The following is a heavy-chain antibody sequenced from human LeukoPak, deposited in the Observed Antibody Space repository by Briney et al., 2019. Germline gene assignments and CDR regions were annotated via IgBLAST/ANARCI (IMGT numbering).Heavy chain of an antibody. Sequence: GGSLRLSCAASGFAFSSYNMNWVRQAPGKGLEWLSYIGSSGSPTHYADSVGGRFTISRDNAKNSLYLQMNSLRDEDTAVYFCARRPYSDTSGRLSDVWGQGTTVTVSS. CDR3: ARRPYSDTSGRLSDV. CDR2: IGSSGSPT. J-gene: IGHJ6*02. V-gene: IGHV3-48*02. CDR1: GFAFSSYN. D-gene: IGHD3-22*01.